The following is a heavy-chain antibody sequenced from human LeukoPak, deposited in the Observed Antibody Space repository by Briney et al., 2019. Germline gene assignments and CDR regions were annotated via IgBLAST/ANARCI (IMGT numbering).Heavy chain of an antibody. CDR2: IYHSGST. V-gene: IGHV4-4*02. D-gene: IGHD6-13*01. J-gene: IGHJ6*03. Sequence: SETLSLTCAVSGGSISSSNWWSWVRQPPGKGLEWIGEIYHSGSTNYNPSLKSRVTISVDKSKNQFSLKLSSVTAADTAVYYCARVPGTELVVYYMDVWGKGTTVTVSS. CDR3: ARVPGTELVVYYMDV. CDR1: GGSISSSNW.